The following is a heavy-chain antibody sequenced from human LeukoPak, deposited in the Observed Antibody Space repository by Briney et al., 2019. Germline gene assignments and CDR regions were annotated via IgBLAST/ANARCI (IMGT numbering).Heavy chain of an antibody. Sequence: PGRSLRLSCAASGFTFSSYGMHWVRQAPGKGLEWVAAISYDGSNKYYADSVKGRFTISRDNSKNTLYLQMNSLRAEDTAVYYCAVNYCSSTSCYVDAFDIWGQGTMVTVSS. CDR1: GFTFSSYG. D-gene: IGHD2-2*01. J-gene: IGHJ3*02. CDR2: ISYDGSNK. V-gene: IGHV3-30*03. CDR3: AVNYCSSTSCYVDAFDI.